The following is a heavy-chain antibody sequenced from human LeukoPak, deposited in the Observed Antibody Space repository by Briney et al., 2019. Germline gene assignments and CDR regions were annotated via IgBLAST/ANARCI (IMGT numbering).Heavy chain of an antibody. V-gene: IGHV3-15*01. CDR2: IKSKTDGGTT. CDR3: TTVPTYYYDSSGYYYVNY. D-gene: IGHD3-22*01. CDR1: GFTFSNAW. J-gene: IGHJ4*02. Sequence: GGSLRLSCAASGFTFSNAWMSWVRQAPGKGLEWVGRIKSKTDGGTTDYAAPVKGRFTISRDDSKNTLYLQMNSLKTEDTAVYYCTTVPTYYYDSSGYYYVNYWGQGTLVTVSS.